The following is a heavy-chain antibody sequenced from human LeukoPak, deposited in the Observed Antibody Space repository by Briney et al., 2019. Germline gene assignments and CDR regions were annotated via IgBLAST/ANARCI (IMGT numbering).Heavy chain of an antibody. Sequence: SETLSLTCTVSGGSISSSSYYWGWIRQPPGKGLEWIGSIYYSGSTYYNPSLKSRVTISVDTSKNQFSLKLSSVTAADTAVYYCAGQGAGGVDPWGQGTLVTVSS. D-gene: IGHD3-16*01. CDR3: AGQGAGGVDP. J-gene: IGHJ5*02. CDR1: GGSISSSSYY. CDR2: IYYSGST. V-gene: IGHV4-39*01.